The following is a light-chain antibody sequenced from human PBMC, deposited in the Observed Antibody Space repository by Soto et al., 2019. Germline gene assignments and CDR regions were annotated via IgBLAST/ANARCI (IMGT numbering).Light chain of an antibody. CDR1: SSDIGSYNH. V-gene: IGLV2-14*01. CDR2: EVS. CDR3: NSYRSSDTYI. Sequence: QSVLTQPASVSGSPGQSISISCTGTSSDIGSYNHVSWYQQHPGKAPKMIIYEVSDRPSGVSNRFSGSKSGNTASLTISGLQAEDEAEYYCNSYRSSDTYIFGTGTKLTVL. J-gene: IGLJ1*01.